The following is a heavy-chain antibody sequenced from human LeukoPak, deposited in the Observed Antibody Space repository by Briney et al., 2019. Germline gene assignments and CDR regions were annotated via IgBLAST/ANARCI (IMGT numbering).Heavy chain of an antibody. Sequence: GGSLRLSCAASGFTFSNYWMHWVRQAPGKGLVWVSRINSDGSSTNYADSVKGRFTISRDNAKNTLYLQMNSLRAEDTAVYYCAREDGRSGWYYFDYWGQGTLVTVSS. CDR2: INSDGSST. CDR3: AREDGRSGWYYFDY. CDR1: GFTFSNYW. D-gene: IGHD6-19*01. V-gene: IGHV3-74*01. J-gene: IGHJ4*02.